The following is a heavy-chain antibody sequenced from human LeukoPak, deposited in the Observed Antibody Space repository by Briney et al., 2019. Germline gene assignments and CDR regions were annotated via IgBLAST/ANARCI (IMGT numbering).Heavy chain of an antibody. Sequence: ASVKVSCKSSGGTFTIYAIAWVRQAPGQGLEWMGRIIPILNSANYAQKFQDRVTITADKSTTTTYMELTSLTSEDTAVYYCARDVSYYYDNSGSPYWGQGTLVTVSS. D-gene: IGHD3-22*01. V-gene: IGHV1-69*04. CDR3: ARDVSYYYDNSGSPY. CDR2: IIPILNSA. CDR1: GGTFTIYA. J-gene: IGHJ4*02.